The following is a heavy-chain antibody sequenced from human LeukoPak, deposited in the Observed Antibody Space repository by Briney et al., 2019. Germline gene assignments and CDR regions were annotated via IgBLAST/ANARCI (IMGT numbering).Heavy chain of an antibody. V-gene: IGHV1-18*01. CDR2: ISAYNGNT. D-gene: IGHD1-26*01. J-gene: IGHJ4*02. Sequence: ASVKVSCKASGYTFTNYGITWVRQAPGQGLEWMGWISAYNGNTNYAQKLQGRGTMTTDTSTSTAYMELRTLRSDDTAVYYCARDRASGTYCLDYWGQGTLVTVSS. CDR3: ARDRASGTYCLDY. CDR1: GYTFTNYG.